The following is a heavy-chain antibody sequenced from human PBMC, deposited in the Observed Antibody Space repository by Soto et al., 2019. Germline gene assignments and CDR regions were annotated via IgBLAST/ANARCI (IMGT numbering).Heavy chain of an antibody. CDR1: GFTFSNAW. CDR2: IKSKTDGGTT. CDR3: TACSGGSCYHYYHHGMDV. Sequence: GRSLRLSCAASGFTFSNAWMNWVRQAPGKGLEWVGRIKSKTDGGTTDYAAPVKGRFTISRDDSKNTLYLQMNSLKTEDTAVYYCTACSGGSCYHYYHHGMDVWGQGTTVTVSS. J-gene: IGHJ6*02. V-gene: IGHV3-15*07. D-gene: IGHD2-15*01.